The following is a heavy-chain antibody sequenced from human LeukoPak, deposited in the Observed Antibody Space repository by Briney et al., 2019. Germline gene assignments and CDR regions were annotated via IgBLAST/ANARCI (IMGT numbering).Heavy chain of an antibody. V-gene: IGHV5-51*01. D-gene: IGHD6-19*01. Sequence: ESLQISCKGAGCVFTSYWIGWVRQLPGKGLEWMGTIYPGDSDTRYSPSFQGQVTISADKSISTPYPQWISLKASDTAMYYCPISGHQAVAGIFDYWGQGTLVTVSS. J-gene: IGHJ4*02. CDR3: PISGHQAVAGIFDY. CDR1: GCVFTSYW. CDR2: IYPGDSDT.